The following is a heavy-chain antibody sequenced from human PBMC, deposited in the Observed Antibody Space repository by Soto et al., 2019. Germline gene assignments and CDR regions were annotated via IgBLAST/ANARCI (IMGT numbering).Heavy chain of an antibody. CDR2: ISDGGGST. V-gene: IGHV3-23*01. CDR3: AKERGSSLYHWFDP. CDR1: GFTFSSYG. Sequence: EVPLLESGGGLVQPGGSLRLSCAASGFTFSSYGMSWVRQAPGKGLEWVSVISDGGGSTFYADSVKGRFTISRDNXXNTLYLQMNGLRADDTAVYYCAKERGSSLYHWFDPWGQGTLVTVSS. J-gene: IGHJ5*02. D-gene: IGHD6-13*01.